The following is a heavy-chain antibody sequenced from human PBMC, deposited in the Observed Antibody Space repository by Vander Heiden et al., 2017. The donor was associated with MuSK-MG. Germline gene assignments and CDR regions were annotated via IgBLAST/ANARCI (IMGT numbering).Heavy chain of an antibody. Sequence: EVQLVESGGGLVKPGGSLRLSCAASGFTFSSYSMNWVRQAPGKGLEWVSSISSSSSYIYYADSVKGRFTISRDNAKNSLYLQMNSLRAEDTAVYYCARGPYGSGSYYNTWGQGTLVTVSS. CDR3: ARGPYGSGSYYNT. CDR2: ISSSSSYI. CDR1: GFTFSSYS. J-gene: IGHJ5*02. D-gene: IGHD3-10*01. V-gene: IGHV3-21*01.